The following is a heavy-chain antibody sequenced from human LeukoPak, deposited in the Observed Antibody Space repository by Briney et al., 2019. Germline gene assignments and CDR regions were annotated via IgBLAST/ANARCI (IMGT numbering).Heavy chain of an antibody. CDR2: ISSNGGST. V-gene: IGHV3-64*01. CDR3: ARDQYEAAAGTGPPYGMDV. J-gene: IGHJ6*02. D-gene: IGHD6-13*01. CDR1: GFTFSSYA. Sequence: QPGGSLRLSCAASGFTFSSYAMHWVRQAPGKGLEYVSAISSNGGSTYYANSVKGRFTISRDNSKNTLYLQMGSLRAEDMAVYYCARDQYEAAAGTGPPYGMDVWGQGATVTVSS.